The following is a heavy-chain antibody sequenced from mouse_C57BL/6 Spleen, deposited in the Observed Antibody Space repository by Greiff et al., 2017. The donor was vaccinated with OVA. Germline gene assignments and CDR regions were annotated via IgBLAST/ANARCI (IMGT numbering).Heavy chain of an antibody. J-gene: IGHJ2*01. CDR3: ERARTGTSFYFDY. V-gene: IGHV1-69*01. D-gene: IGHD4-1*01. CDR2: IDPSDSYT. CDR1: GYTFTSYW. Sequence: QVQLQQPGAELVMPGASVKLSCKASGYTFTSYWMHWVKQRPGQGLEWIGEIDPSDSYTNYNQKFKGKSTLTVDKSSSTAYMQLSSLTSEDAAVDYYERARTGTSFYFDYWGQGTTLTVSS.